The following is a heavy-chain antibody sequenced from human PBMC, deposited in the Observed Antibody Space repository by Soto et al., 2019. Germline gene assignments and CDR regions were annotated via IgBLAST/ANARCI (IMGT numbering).Heavy chain of an antibody. CDR1: GYTFTSYG. Sequence: ASVKVSCKASGYTFTSYGISWVRQAPGQGLEWMGWISAYNGNTNYAQKLQGRVTMTTDTSTSTAYMELRSLRSDETAVYYCARSPGSIAARSDYGMDVWGQGTTVTVSS. J-gene: IGHJ6*02. CDR2: ISAYNGNT. V-gene: IGHV1-18*04. CDR3: ARSPGSIAARSDYGMDV. D-gene: IGHD6-6*01.